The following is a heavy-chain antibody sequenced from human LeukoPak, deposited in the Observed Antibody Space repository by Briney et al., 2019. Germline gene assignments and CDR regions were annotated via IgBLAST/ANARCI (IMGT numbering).Heavy chain of an antibody. CDR2: IYHSEST. D-gene: IGHD1-1*01. J-gene: IGHJ4*02. V-gene: IGHV4-38-2*02. CDR3: ARANQLRRYFDY. CDR1: GYSISSGYY. Sequence: SETLSLTCTVSGYSISSGYYWGWIRQPPGKGLEWIGSIYHSESTYYNPSLKSRVTISVDTSKNQFSLKLSSVTAADTAVYYCARANQLRRYFDYWGQGTLVTVSS.